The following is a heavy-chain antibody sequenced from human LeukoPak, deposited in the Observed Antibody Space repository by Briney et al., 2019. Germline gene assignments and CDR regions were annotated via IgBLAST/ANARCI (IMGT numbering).Heavy chain of an antibody. CDR2: INPSGGST. Sequence: HGASVKVSCKASGYTFTSYGISWVRQAPGQGLEWMGIINPSGGSTSYAQKFQGRVTMTRDTSTSTVYMELSSLRSEDTAVYYCARVVGITNPHFDYWGQGTLVTVSS. CDR3: ARVVGITNPHFDY. CDR1: GYTFTSYG. V-gene: IGHV1-46*01. J-gene: IGHJ4*02. D-gene: IGHD3-16*01.